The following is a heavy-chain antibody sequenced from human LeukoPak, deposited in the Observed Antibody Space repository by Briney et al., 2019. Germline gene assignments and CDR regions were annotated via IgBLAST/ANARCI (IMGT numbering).Heavy chain of an antibody. CDR2: INWNGGST. CDR3: ARIGYDILTGYSRRDYYYYYMDV. J-gene: IGHJ6*03. D-gene: IGHD3-9*01. V-gene: IGHV3-20*04. CDR1: GFTFGDYG. Sequence: GGSLRLSCAASGFTFGDYGMSWVRQAPGKGLEWVSGINWNGGSTGYADSVKGRFTISRDNAKNSLYLQMNSLRAEDTALYYCARIGYDILTGYSRRDYYYYYMDVWGKGTTVTVSS.